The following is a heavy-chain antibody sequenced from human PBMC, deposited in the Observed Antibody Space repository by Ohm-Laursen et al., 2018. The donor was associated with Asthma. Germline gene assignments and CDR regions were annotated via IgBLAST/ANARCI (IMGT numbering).Heavy chain of an antibody. Sequence: TLSLTCAVPGGSISGSSYFWGWIRQPPGKGLEWIGGIYYSGNTYFNPSLKSRVTISVDTSKNQFSLKLSSATAADTAVYYCARQRRDGFAYWGQGTLVTVSS. D-gene: IGHD5-24*01. J-gene: IGHJ4*02. CDR2: IYYSGNT. V-gene: IGHV4-39*01. CDR3: ARQRRDGFAY. CDR1: GGSISGSSYF.